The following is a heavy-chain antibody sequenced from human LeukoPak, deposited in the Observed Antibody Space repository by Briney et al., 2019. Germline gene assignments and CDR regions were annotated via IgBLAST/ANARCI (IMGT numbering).Heavy chain of an antibody. J-gene: IGHJ5*02. D-gene: IGHD2/OR15-2a*01. Sequence: ASVKVSCKASGYTFTGYYMHWVRQAPGQGLEWMGRIIPIFGIANYAQKFQGRVTITADKSTSTAYMELSSLRSEDTAVYYCAREPLSVHDRINWFDPWGQGTLVTVSS. CDR3: AREPLSVHDRINWFDP. V-gene: IGHV1-69*04. CDR2: IIPIFGIA. CDR1: GYTFTGYY.